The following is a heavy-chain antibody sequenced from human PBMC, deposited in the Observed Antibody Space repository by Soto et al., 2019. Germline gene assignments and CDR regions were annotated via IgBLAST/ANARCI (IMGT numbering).Heavy chain of an antibody. V-gene: IGHV4-28*01. J-gene: IGHJ4*02. CDR1: GYSISSSNW. Sequence: QVQLQESGPGLVKPSDTLSLTCAVSGYSISSSNWWGWIRQPPGKGLEWIGYIYYSGTTYYNPSLKSRVNMSVDTSKNQFSLKLTSVKAVDTAVYYCARREIQGPIDYWGQGTLVTVSS. CDR2: IYYSGTT. CDR3: ARREIQGPIDY. D-gene: IGHD1-26*01.